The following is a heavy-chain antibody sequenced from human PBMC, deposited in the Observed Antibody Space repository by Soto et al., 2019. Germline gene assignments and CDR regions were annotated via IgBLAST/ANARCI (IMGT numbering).Heavy chain of an antibody. Sequence: SETLSLTCTVSGGSVTSGRYYWSWSRQPPGKGLEWIGYIYYTGRTSYSSSLKSRVTISVDTPENQFSLKLSSVTAADTAKYYCARSGAGSGWLGGQGTQVTVSS. CDR3: ARSGAGSGWL. D-gene: IGHD6-19*01. J-gene: IGHJ4*02. CDR2: IYYTGRT. V-gene: IGHV4-61*01. CDR1: GGSVTSGRYY.